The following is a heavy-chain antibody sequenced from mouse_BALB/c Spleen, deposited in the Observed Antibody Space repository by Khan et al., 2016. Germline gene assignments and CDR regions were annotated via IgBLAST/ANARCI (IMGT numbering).Heavy chain of an antibody. CDR3: AREGYDEGDAMDY. D-gene: IGHD2-14*01. V-gene: IGHV1-69*01. Sequence: QVQLQQPGAELVMPGASVKMSCKASGYTFTDYWMHWVKQRPGQGLEWIGAIDTSDSYTSYNQKFKGKATLTVDESSSTAYMQLSSLTSEDSAVYYCAREGYDEGDAMDYWGQGTSVTVSS. CDR1: GYTFTDYW. CDR2: IDTSDSYT. J-gene: IGHJ4*01.